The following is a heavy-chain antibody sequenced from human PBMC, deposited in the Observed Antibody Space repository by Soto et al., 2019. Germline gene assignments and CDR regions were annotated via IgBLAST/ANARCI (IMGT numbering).Heavy chain of an antibody. CDR3: ARYGYKVVAASLRLPHFDY. Sequence: SETLSLTCTVSGGSISSSSYYWGWIRQPPGKGLEWIGSIYYSGSTYYNPSLKSRVTISVDTSKNQFSLKLSSVTAADTAVYYCARYGYKVVAASLRLPHFDYWGQGTLVTVS. D-gene: IGHD2-15*01. CDR2: IYYSGST. J-gene: IGHJ4*02. CDR1: GGSISSSSYY. V-gene: IGHV4-39*01.